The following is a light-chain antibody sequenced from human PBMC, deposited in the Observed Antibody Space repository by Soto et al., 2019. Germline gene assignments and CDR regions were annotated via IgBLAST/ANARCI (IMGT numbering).Light chain of an antibody. V-gene: IGLV1-40*01. CDR2: ANN. CDR1: SSNIGAGYD. J-gene: IGLJ7*01. Sequence: QSALTQPPSVSGAPGQRVTISCTGSSSNIGAGYDVHWYQQLPGTAPKLLIYANNIRPSGVPGRFSGSKSGTSASLAITGLQAEDEADYYCQSYDSSLSGYVFGTGTQLTVL. CDR3: QSYDSSLSGYV.